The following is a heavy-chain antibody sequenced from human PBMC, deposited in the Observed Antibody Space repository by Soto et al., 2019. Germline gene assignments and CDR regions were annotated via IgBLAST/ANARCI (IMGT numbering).Heavy chain of an antibody. Sequence: SVKVSCKASGGTFSSYAISWVRQAPGQGLEWMGGIIPVFGTANYAQKFQGRVTITADESTSTAYMELSSLRTEDTAVYYCAREDYGSGIPQFDYWGQGTLVTASS. J-gene: IGHJ4*02. CDR3: AREDYGSGIPQFDY. D-gene: IGHD3-10*01. CDR1: GGTFSSYA. V-gene: IGHV1-69*13. CDR2: IIPVFGTA.